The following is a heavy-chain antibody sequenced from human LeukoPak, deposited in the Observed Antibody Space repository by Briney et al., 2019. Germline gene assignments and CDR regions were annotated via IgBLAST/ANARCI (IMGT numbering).Heavy chain of an antibody. CDR2: INHSGST. CDR1: GGSIINNDYY. CDR3: ARVRGWFGELSKYFDY. V-gene: IGHV4-39*07. J-gene: IGHJ4*02. Sequence: SETLSLTCTVSGGSIINNDYYWGWIRQPPGKGLEWIGEINHSGSTNYNPSLKSRVTISVDTSKNQFSLKLSSVTAADTAVYYCARVRGWFGELSKYFDYWGQGTLVTVSS. D-gene: IGHD3-10*01.